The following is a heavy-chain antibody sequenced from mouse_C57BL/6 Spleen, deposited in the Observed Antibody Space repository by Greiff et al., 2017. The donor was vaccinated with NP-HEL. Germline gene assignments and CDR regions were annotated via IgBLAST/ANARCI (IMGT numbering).Heavy chain of an antibody. CDR1: GYAFSSYW. V-gene: IGHV1-80*01. CDR2: IYPGDGDT. CDR3: ARRRSPYYFDY. J-gene: IGHJ2*01. Sequence: VQLQQSGAELVKPGASVKISCKASGYAFSSYWMNWVKQRPGKGLEWIGQIYPGDGDTNYNGKFKGKATLTADKSSSTAYMQLSSLTSEDSAVYFCARRRSPYYFDYWGQGTTLTVSS.